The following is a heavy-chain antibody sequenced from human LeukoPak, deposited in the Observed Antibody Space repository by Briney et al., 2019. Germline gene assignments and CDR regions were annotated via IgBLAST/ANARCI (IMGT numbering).Heavy chain of an antibody. CDR3: AREGYSISVYGYYYYGMDV. V-gene: IGHV1-8*01. J-gene: IGHJ6*02. Sequence: GASVKVSCKASGYTFTSYDINWVRQATGQGLEWMGWMNPNSGNTGYAQKFQGRVTMTRNTSISTAYMELSSLRSEDTAVYYCAREGYSISVYGYYYYGMDVWGQGTTVTVSS. CDR2: MNPNSGNT. CDR1: GYTFTSYD. D-gene: IGHD2-8*01.